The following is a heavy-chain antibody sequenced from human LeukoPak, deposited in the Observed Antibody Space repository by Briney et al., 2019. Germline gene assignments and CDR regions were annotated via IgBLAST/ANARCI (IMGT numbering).Heavy chain of an antibody. V-gene: IGHV3-30*04. CDR1: GFTFISYA. D-gene: IGHD2-15*01. CDR2: ISFHGTDT. Sequence: GGSLRLSCAASGFTFISYAIHWVRQAPGKGLEWVAVISFHGTDTFYADSVKGRFTISRDNSKNTLYLQMNSLRAEDAAVYYCAKAPVTSCRGAFCYPFDYWGQGTLVTVSS. J-gene: IGHJ4*02. CDR3: AKAPVTSCRGAFCYPFDY.